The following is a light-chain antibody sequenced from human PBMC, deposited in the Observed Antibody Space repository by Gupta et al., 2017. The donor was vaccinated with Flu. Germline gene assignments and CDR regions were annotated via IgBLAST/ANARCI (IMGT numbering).Light chain of an antibody. CDR3: YSTDTSGNHRV. J-gene: IGLJ3*02. CDR1: ALPKKY. Sequence: SYELTQPPSVSVSPGQTARITCSGDALPKKYAYWYQQKSGQAPVLIIYEDRKRPSGIPERFSGSSSGTMATLTISGVQVEDEANYYCYSTDTSGNHRVFGGGTNLTVL. V-gene: IGLV3-10*01. CDR2: EDR.